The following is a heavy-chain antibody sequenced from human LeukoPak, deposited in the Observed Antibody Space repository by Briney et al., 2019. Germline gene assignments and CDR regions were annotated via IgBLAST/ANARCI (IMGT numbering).Heavy chain of an antibody. D-gene: IGHD2-21*02. CDR2: IIPIFGTA. CDR3: ARDSNCGGDCHNWFDP. J-gene: IGHJ5*02. Sequence: GASVKVSCKASGGTFSSYAISWVRQAPGQGLEWMGGIIPIFGTANYAQKFQGRATITADESTSTAYMELSSLRSEDTAVYYCARDSNCGGDCHNWFDPWGQGTLVTVSS. CDR1: GGTFSSYA. V-gene: IGHV1-69*13.